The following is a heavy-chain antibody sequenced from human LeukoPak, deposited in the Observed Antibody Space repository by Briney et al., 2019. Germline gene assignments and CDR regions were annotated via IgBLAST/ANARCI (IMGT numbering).Heavy chain of an antibody. Sequence: ASVNVSSKASGYSFTGYCMHWVRQAPGQGLEWMGWINPNSGGTNFAQKFQGRVTMTRDTSISAAYMELSSLTSDDTALYYCSSSLRNYFDYWGQGTLVTVSS. V-gene: IGHV1-2*02. J-gene: IGHJ4*02. CDR3: SSSLRNYFDY. CDR2: INPNSGGT. CDR1: GYSFTGYC.